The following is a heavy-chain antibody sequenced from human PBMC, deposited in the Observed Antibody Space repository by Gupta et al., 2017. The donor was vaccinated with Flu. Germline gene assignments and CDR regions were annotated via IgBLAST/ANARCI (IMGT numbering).Heavy chain of an antibody. CDR2: INHSGST. CDR3: ARLHKKDSPIAVAGMYSAGSADY. J-gene: IGHJ4*02. CDR1: GGSFSGYY. Sequence: QVQLQQWGAGLLKPSETLSLTCAVYGGSFSGYYWSWIRQPPGKGLEWIGEINHSGSTNYNPSLKSRVTISVDTSKNQFSLKLSSVTAADTAVYYCARLHKKDSPIAVAGMYSAGSADYWGQGTLVTVSS. D-gene: IGHD6-19*01. V-gene: IGHV4-34*01.